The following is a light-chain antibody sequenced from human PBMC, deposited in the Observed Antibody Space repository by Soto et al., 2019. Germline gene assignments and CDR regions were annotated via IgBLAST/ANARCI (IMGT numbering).Light chain of an antibody. CDR3: QQYNSYST. CDR2: KAS. CDR1: QSISSW. J-gene: IGKJ1*01. Sequence: DIQMTQSPSTLSASVGDRVTITCRDSQSISSWLAWYQQKPGKAPKLLIYKASNLESGVPSRFSGSGSGTEFTLTISSLQPDDFATYYCQQYNSYSTFGQGTKVQIK. V-gene: IGKV1-5*03.